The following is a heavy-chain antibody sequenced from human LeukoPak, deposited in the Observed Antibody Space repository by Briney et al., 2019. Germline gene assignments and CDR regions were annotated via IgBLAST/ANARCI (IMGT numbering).Heavy chain of an antibody. J-gene: IGHJ6*02. CDR2: IIPTLSIA. Sequence: SVKVSCKASGGTFSSYAISWVRQAPGQGLEWMGRIIPTLSIANYAQKFQGRVTITADKSTSTAYMELSSLRSEDTAVYYCARSGPALQYGMDVWGQGTTVTVSS. D-gene: IGHD1-26*01. CDR3: ARSGPALQYGMDV. V-gene: IGHV1-69*04. CDR1: GGTFSSYA.